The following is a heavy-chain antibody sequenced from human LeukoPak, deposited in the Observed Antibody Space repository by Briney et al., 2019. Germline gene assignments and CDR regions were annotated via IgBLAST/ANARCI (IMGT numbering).Heavy chain of an antibody. CDR1: GGSVSSGSCY. Sequence: SETVSLTCTVSGGSVSSGSCYWSWMPRPPGKGLEWSGYIYYSGSTNYNPSLKSRVTISVDTSKNQFSLKLSSVTAADTAVYYCARDGLWFGESYFDYWGQGTLVTVSS. CDR3: ARDGLWFGESYFDY. CDR2: IYYSGST. D-gene: IGHD3-10*01. J-gene: IGHJ4*02. V-gene: IGHV4-61*01.